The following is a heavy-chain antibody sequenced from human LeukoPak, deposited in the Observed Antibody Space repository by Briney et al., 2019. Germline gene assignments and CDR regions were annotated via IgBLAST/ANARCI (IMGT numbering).Heavy chain of an antibody. Sequence: QTGGSLRLSCAASGFTFSSYAMHWVRQAPGKGLEWVAVIWYDGSNKYYADSVKGRFTISRDNSKNTLYLQMNSLRAEDTAVYYCARGTPVMVGRYYFDYWGQGTLVTVSS. J-gene: IGHJ4*02. D-gene: IGHD2-15*01. CDR3: ARGTPVMVGRYYFDY. V-gene: IGHV3-33*01. CDR2: IWYDGSNK. CDR1: GFTFSSYA.